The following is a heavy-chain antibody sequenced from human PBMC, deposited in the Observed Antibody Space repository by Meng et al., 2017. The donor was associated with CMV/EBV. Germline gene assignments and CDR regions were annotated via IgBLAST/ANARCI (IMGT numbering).Heavy chain of an antibody. CDR2: ISAYNGNT. J-gene: IGHJ5*02. D-gene: IGHD4-11*01. CDR3: ARALYSNYDNWFDP. CDR1: GYTFTSYG. Sequence: QVQPVQSGAEVKKPXXSVKVSCXASGYTFTSYGISWVRQAPGQGLEWMGWISAYNGNTNYAQKLQGRVTMTTDTSTSTAYMELRSLRSDDTAVYYCARALYSNYDNWFDPWGQGTLVTVSS. V-gene: IGHV1-18*01.